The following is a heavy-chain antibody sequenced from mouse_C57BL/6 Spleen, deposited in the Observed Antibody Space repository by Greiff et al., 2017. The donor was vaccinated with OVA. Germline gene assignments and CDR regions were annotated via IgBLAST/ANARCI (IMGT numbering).Heavy chain of an antibody. V-gene: IGHV3-6*01. CDR3: ARAYNYFDY. D-gene: IGHD2-10*01. J-gene: IGHJ2*01. CDR1: GYSITSGYF. Sequence: EVKLMESGPGLVKPSQSLSLTCSVTGYSITSGYFWNWIRQFPGNKLEWIGFISYDGSNNYNPSLKNRISITRDTSKNQFFLKLNSVTTEDTATYYCARAYNYFDYWGQGTTLTVSS. CDR2: ISYDGSN.